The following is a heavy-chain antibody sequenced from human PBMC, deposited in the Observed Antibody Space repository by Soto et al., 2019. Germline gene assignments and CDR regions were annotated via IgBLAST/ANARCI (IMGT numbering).Heavy chain of an antibody. Sequence: QVQLVQSGAEVKKPGASVKVSCKASGYTFTSYYMHWVRQAPGQGLEWMGIINPSGGSTSYAQKFQGGVTMTRDTSTSTVYVELSSLRSEDTAVYYCVRGIVVVVAATRNWFDPWGQGTLVTVSS. J-gene: IGHJ5*02. CDR1: GYTFTSYY. V-gene: IGHV1-46*03. CDR3: VRGIVVVVAATRNWFDP. D-gene: IGHD2-15*01. CDR2: INPSGGST.